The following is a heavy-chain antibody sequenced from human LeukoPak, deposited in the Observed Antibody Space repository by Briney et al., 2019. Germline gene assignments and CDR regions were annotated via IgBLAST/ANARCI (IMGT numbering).Heavy chain of an antibody. CDR2: IKEDGTEK. CDR1: GFTFSSYW. J-gene: IGHJ4*02. Sequence: GGSLRLSCAASGFTFSSYWMSWIRQAPGKGLEWVANIKEDGTEKYYVDSVKGRFTISRDNAKNSLYLQMNSLRAEDTAVYYCARDVPRAPFDYWGQGTLVTVSS. V-gene: IGHV3-7*01. CDR3: ARDVPRAPFDY.